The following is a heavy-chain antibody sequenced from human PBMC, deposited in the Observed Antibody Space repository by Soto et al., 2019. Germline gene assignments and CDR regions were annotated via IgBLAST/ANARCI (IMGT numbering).Heavy chain of an antibody. CDR3: AKEIYGSGSYSRGPFDY. V-gene: IGHV3-23*01. CDR1: GFTFSSYA. D-gene: IGHD3-10*01. Sequence: EVQLLESGGGLVQPGGSLRLSCAASGFTFSSYAMSWVRQAPGKGLEWVSAISGSGGSTYYADSVKGRFTISRDNSKNTLYLQMNSLRAEDTAVYYCAKEIYGSGSYSRGPFDYRGQGTLVTVSS. J-gene: IGHJ4*02. CDR2: ISGSGGST.